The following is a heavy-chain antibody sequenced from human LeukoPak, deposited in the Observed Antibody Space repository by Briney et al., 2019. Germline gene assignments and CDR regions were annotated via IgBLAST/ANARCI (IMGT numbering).Heavy chain of an antibody. Sequence: GGSLRLSCAASGFTFSSYAMSWVRQAPGKGLEWVSAISGSGGSTYYADSVKGRFTISRDNAKNSLYLQMNSLRAEDTAVYYCARDKVAGSGSLDAFDIWGQGTMVTVSS. CDR1: GFTFSSYA. D-gene: IGHD3-10*01. J-gene: IGHJ3*02. CDR2: ISGSGGST. V-gene: IGHV3-23*01. CDR3: ARDKVAGSGSLDAFDI.